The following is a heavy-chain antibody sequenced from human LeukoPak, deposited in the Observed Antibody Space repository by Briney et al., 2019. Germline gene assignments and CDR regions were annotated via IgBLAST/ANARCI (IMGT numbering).Heavy chain of an antibody. CDR1: GFTFSSYW. J-gene: IGHJ3*02. Sequence: GGSLRLSCAASGFTFSSYWMHWVRQAPGKGLVWVSRINSDGSSTSCADSVKGRFTISRDNAKNTLYLQMNSLRAEDTAVYYCARRRYYYDSSANDAFDIWGQGTMVTVSS. V-gene: IGHV3-74*01. D-gene: IGHD3-22*01. CDR3: ARRRYYYDSSANDAFDI. CDR2: INSDGSST.